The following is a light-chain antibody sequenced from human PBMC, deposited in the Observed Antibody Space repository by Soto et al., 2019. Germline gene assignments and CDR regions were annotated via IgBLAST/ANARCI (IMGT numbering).Light chain of an antibody. CDR3: QKYDSVPWS. CDR1: QGIGNN. J-gene: IGKJ1*01. V-gene: IGKV1-27*01. Sequence: DIQMTQSPSSLSASVGDRVTITCRASQGIGNNLAWYQQKPGKVPKFLIYTASTLHSGVPSRFSGSGSGTDFTLTINGLQREDVATYFCQKYDSVPWSFGQGTRVEI. CDR2: TAS.